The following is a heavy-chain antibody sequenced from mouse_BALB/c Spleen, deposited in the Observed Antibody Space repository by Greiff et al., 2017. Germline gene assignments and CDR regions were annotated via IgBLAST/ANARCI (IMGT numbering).Heavy chain of an antibody. CDR3: ARNSPHRYDWFAY. CDR2: IWSGGST. D-gene: IGHD2-14*01. Sequence: QVQLKESGPGLVQPSQSLSITCTVSGFSLTSYGVHWVRQSPGKGLEWLGVIWSGGSTDYNAAFISRLSISKDNSKSQVFFKMNSLQANDTAIYYCARNSPHRYDWFAYWGQGTLVTVSA. J-gene: IGHJ3*01. CDR1: GFSLTSYG. V-gene: IGHV2-2*02.